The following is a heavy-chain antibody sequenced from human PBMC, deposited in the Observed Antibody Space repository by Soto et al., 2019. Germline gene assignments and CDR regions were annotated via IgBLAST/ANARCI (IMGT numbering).Heavy chain of an antibody. Sequence: GGSLRLSCAASGFTFSSYAMSWVRQAPGKGLEWVSAISGSGGSTYYADSVKGRFTISRDNSKNTLYLQMNSLRAEDTAVYYCAKPLGVPAAKDYYYGMDVWGQGTTVTVSS. V-gene: IGHV3-23*01. CDR3: AKPLGVPAAKDYYYGMDV. J-gene: IGHJ6*02. CDR1: GFTFSSYA. CDR2: ISGSGGST. D-gene: IGHD2-2*01.